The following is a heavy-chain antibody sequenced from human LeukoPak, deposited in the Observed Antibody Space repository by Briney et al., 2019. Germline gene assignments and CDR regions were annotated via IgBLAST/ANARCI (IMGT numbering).Heavy chain of an antibody. CDR1: GFGFSNYW. J-gene: IGHJ4*02. Sequence: GGSLRLSCLGSGFGFSNYWTTWLRQAPGERLEWVANIKEDGSVIYYADSVKGRFTISRDNAKNSVYLQMNSLRVEDTALYYCATGRWFGEFAGSAFEDWGQGTLVTVSS. CDR2: IKEDGSVI. D-gene: IGHD3-10*01. V-gene: IGHV3-7*01. CDR3: ATGRWFGEFAGSAFED.